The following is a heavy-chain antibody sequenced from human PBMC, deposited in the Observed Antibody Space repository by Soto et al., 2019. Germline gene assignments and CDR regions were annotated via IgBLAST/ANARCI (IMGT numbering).Heavy chain of an antibody. CDR1: GFSLSTSGLG. D-gene: IGHD2-15*01. CDR2: IYWDDVQ. V-gene: IGHV2-5*02. J-gene: IGHJ4*02. Sequence: QITLKESGPTLLKPTQTLTLTCSVSGFSLSTSGLGVGWIRQPPGKSLEWLALIYWDDVQRYTPSLQTRLTITNDDSRDQVVLTMTNMDPVDTATYSCAHSPCSGGTCYLFDYWGQGALVTVSS. CDR3: AHSPCSGGTCYLFDY.